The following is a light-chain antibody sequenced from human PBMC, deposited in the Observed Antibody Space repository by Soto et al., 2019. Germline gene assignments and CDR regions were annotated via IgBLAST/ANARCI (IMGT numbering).Light chain of an antibody. J-gene: IGLJ2*01. Sequence: QSALTQPRSLSGSPGQSVTISCTGTSSDVGGYYYVSWDQQHPGKSPKLMIYDVSKRPSGIPDRFSGSKSGNTSSLTISGLQAEDEADYYCCSDAGSYTHVVFGGGTQLTVL. CDR1: SSDVGGYYY. CDR2: DVS. CDR3: CSDAGSYTHVV. V-gene: IGLV2-11*01.